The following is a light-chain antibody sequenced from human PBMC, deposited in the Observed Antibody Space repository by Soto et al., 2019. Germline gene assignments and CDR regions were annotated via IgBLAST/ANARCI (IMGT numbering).Light chain of an antibody. CDR2: AAS. J-gene: IGKJ4*01. CDR1: QDIHTW. CDR3: HQANSFPFP. Sequence: DIQMTQSPSSVSASVGDRVTITCRASQDIHTWLAWYQQKPGKAPKLLIYAASSLQSGVPPRFSGSGSGTDFTLTISSLQPEDFATYYCHQANSFPFPFGGGTKVEIK. V-gene: IGKV1-12*02.